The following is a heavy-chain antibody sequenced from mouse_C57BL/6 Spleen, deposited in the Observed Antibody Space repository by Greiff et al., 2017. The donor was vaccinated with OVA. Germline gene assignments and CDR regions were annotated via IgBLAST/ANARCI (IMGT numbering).Heavy chain of an antibody. CDR1: GYTFTDYE. Sequence: VQLQQSGAELVRPGASVTLSCKASGYTFTDYEMHWVKQTPVHGLEWIGAIDPETGGTAYNQKFKGKAILTADKSSSTAYMELRSLTSEDSAVYYCTRGDYDDYYAMDYWGQGTSVTVSS. CDR2: IDPETGGT. D-gene: IGHD2-4*01. V-gene: IGHV1-15*01. J-gene: IGHJ4*01. CDR3: TRGDYDDYYAMDY.